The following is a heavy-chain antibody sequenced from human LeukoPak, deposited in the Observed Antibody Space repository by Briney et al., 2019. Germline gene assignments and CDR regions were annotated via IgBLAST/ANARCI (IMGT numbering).Heavy chain of an antibody. CDR1: GFTRSPSGPC. CDR2: IDCDDDK. D-gene: IGHD5-12*01. CDR3: ARRRDSGYHFIY. J-gene: IGHJ4*02. Sequence: SGPALVHPTQTLTLTCTFSGFTRSPSGPCVSWIRQPPGKAMEWLARIDCDDDKYYSTSLKTRVTISKDTSKNKVVLTMTNMDPADTATYYRARRRDSGYHFIYWGQGTLATVSS. V-gene: IGHV2-70*11.